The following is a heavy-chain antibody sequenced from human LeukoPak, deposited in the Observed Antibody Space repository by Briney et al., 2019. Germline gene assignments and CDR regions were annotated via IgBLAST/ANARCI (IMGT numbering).Heavy chain of an antibody. Sequence: ASVKVSCKASGYTFTSYDINWVRQATGQGLEWMGWINPNSGGTNYAQKFQGRVTMTRDTSISTAYMELSRLRSDDTAVYYCARAAHGNYDSSGYYYYFDYWGQGTLVTVSS. CDR2: INPNSGGT. J-gene: IGHJ4*02. D-gene: IGHD3-22*01. CDR3: ARAAHGNYDSSGYYYYFDY. CDR1: GYTFTSYD. V-gene: IGHV1-2*02.